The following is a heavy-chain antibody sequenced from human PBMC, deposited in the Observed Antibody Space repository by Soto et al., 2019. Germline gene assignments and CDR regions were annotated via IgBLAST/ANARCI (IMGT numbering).Heavy chain of an antibody. J-gene: IGHJ4*02. Sequence: QVQLVESGGGVVQPGRSLRLSCASSGFTFSSYGRHWVRQAPGKGLEWVAGIWYDGSNKYYAASVKGRFTISSDNSKNTLYLQMDSMRAEATAVYYWARDSRGLQYPSYYFGYWGQGTLVTVCS. V-gene: IGHV3-33*01. CDR2: IWYDGSNK. CDR1: GFTFSSYG. D-gene: IGHD4-4*01. CDR3: ARDSRGLQYPSYYFGY.